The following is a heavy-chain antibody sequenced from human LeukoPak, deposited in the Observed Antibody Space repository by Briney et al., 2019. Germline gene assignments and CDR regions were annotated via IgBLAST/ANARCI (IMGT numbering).Heavy chain of an antibody. CDR1: GYTFTGYY. V-gene: IGHV1-2*02. D-gene: IGHD3-10*01. Sequence: GASVKVSCKASGYTFTGYYMHWVRQAPGQGLEWVGWINPNSGGTNYAQRFQGRVTMTRDTSISTAYMELSRLRSDDTAVYYCAREFSYGEWPYYYYYYYMDVWGKGTTVTVSS. J-gene: IGHJ6*03. CDR3: AREFSYGEWPYYYYYYYMDV. CDR2: INPNSGGT.